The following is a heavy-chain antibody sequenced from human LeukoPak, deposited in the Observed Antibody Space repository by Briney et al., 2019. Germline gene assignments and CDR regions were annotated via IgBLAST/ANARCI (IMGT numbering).Heavy chain of an antibody. J-gene: IGHJ3*02. V-gene: IGHV1-2*02. CDR2: INPNSGGT. D-gene: IGHD2-2*02. Sequence: ASVKVSCKASGYTFTGYYMHWVRQAPGQGLEWMGWINPNSGGTNYAQKFQGRVTMTRDTSISTAYMELSRLRSDNTAVYYCASDWGLSQLEYCSNTNCYMGAFDIWGQGTMVTVSS. CDR3: ASDWGLSQLEYCSNTNCYMGAFDI. CDR1: GYTFTGYY.